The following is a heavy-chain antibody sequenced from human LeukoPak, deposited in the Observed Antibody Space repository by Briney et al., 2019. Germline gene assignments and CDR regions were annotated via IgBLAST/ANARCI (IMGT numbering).Heavy chain of an antibody. J-gene: IGHJ4*02. CDR3: ARVLRYCSGGSCYPMGY. V-gene: IGHV1-24*01. CDR2: FDPEDGET. Sequence: ASVKVSCKVSGYTLTELSMHWVRQAPGKGLEWMGGFDPEDGETIYAQKFQGRVTMTEDTSTDTAYMELSRLRSDDTAVYYCARVLRYCSGGSCYPMGYWGQGTLVTVSS. D-gene: IGHD2-15*01. CDR1: GYTLTELS.